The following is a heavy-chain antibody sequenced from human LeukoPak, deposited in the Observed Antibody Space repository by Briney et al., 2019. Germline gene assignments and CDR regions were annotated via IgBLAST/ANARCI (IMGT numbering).Heavy chain of an antibody. CDR3: ATLHFYAMGV. CDR2: ISGSGANR. V-gene: IGHV3-11*01. J-gene: IGHJ6*02. CDR1: GLRFSDQY. Sequence: GGSLRHSCAASGLRFSDQYMIWIRQTPGKGLEWVSFISGSGANRFYADSMKGRFTISKDNTKNSLYLQMNSLRAEDTAIYYCATLHFYAMGVWGQGTTVTVSS.